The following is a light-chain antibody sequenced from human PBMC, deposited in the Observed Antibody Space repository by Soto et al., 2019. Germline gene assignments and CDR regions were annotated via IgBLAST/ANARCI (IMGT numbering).Light chain of an antibody. CDR1: QSVSSY. CDR2: DAS. V-gene: IGKV3-11*01. J-gene: IGKJ1*01. CDR3: QKRNYVPRT. Sequence: EIVLTQSPATLSLSPGERATLSCRASQSVSSYLTWYQQKPGQAPRFLIYDASNRATGIPARFSGSGSGTDFTLTISSLEPEDFAVYYCQKRNYVPRTFGQGTKVEIK.